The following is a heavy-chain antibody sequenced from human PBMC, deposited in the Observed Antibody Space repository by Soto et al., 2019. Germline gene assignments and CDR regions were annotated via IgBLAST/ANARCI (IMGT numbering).Heavy chain of an antibody. Sequence: PGGSLRLSCAASGFTFSSYWMSWVRQAPGKGLEWVANIKQDGSEKYYVDSVKGRFTISRDNAKNSLYLQMNSLRAEDTAVYYCARVPVVPAAIQAPYGMDVWGQGTRVTVPS. CDR3: ARVPVVPAAIQAPYGMDV. D-gene: IGHD2-2*01. V-gene: IGHV3-7*04. J-gene: IGHJ6*02. CDR1: GFTFSSYW. CDR2: IKQDGSEK.